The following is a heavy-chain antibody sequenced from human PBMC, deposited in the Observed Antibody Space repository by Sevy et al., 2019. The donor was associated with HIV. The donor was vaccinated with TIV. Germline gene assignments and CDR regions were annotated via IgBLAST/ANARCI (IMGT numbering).Heavy chain of an antibody. Sequence: GGSLRLSCAASGFTVSSNYMSWVRQAPGKGLEWASVIYSGGSTYYADSVKGRFTISRDNSKNTLYLQMNSLRAEDTAVYYCARDGRYDSAAGYYYYGMDVWGQGTTVTVSS. CDR3: ARDGRYDSAAGYYYYGMDV. CDR2: IYSGGST. J-gene: IGHJ6*02. D-gene: IGHD3-3*01. CDR1: GFTVSSNY. V-gene: IGHV3-53*01.